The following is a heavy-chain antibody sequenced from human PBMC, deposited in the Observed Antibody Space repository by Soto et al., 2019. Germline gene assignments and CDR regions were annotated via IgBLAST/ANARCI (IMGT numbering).Heavy chain of an antibody. J-gene: IGHJ4*02. CDR2: IGAAGDT. CDR1: GFTFSSYD. D-gene: IGHD3-10*01. CDR3: ARGIAGSYPL. Sequence: GGSLRLSCAASGFTFSSYDMHWVRQATGKGLEWVSSIGAAGDTHYPASVKGRFSISRENAKNSLYLQMNSLRAGDTAIYYCARGIAGSYPLWGQGTPVTVSS. V-gene: IGHV3-13*04.